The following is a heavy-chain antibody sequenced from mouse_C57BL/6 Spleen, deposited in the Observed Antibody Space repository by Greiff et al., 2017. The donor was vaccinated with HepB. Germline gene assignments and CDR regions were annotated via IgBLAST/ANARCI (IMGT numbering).Heavy chain of an antibody. J-gene: IGHJ3*01. Sequence: EVILVESGGGLVQPGGSLSLSCAASGFTFTDYYMSWVRQPPGKALEWLGFIRNKANGYTTEYSASVKGRFTISRDNSQSILYLQMNALRAEDSATYYCARYTYYSNSLAYWGQGTLVTVSA. V-gene: IGHV7-3*01. CDR2: IRNKANGYTT. CDR1: GFTFTDYY. D-gene: IGHD2-5*01. CDR3: ARYTYYSNSLAY.